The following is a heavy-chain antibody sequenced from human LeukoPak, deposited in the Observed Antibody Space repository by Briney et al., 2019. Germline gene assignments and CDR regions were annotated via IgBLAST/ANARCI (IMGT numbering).Heavy chain of an antibody. D-gene: IGHD1-26*01. J-gene: IGHJ4*02. CDR1: GDSISRYY. V-gene: IGHV4-59*01. CDR3: TRGESADGGSCYLGY. CDR2: IYYTGST. Sequence: SETLSLTCTVSGDSISRYYWSWIRQPPGRGLEWIGYIYYTGSTNYNPSLKSRVTISADTSKNQISLKLTSVTAADTAVYYCTRGESADGGSCYLGYWGQGTLVTVSS.